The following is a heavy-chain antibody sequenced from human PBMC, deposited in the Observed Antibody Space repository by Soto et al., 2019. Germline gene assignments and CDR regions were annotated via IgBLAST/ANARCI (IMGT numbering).Heavy chain of an antibody. V-gene: IGHV3-74*01. J-gene: IGHJ4*02. CDR3: ARDLRGYCSSTSCYAFHYFDY. D-gene: IGHD2-2*01. CDR2: IYSDGSST. CDR1: GFTFSSYW. Sequence: PGGSLRLSCAASGFTFSSYWMHWVRQAPGKGLVWVSRIYSDGSSTSYADSVKGRITISRDNAKNTLYLQMNSLRAEYTAVYYFARDLRGYCSSTSCYAFHYFDYWGQGTLVTVSS.